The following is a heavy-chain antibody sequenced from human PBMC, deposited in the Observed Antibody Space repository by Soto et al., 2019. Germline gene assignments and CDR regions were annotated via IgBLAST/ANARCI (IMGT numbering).Heavy chain of an antibody. D-gene: IGHD4-17*01. J-gene: IGHJ4*02. V-gene: IGHV4-39*01. Sequence: ETLSLTCTVSGGSISSSSYYWGWIRQPPGKGLEWIGSIYYSGSTYYNPSLKSRVTISVDTSKNQFSLKLSSVTAADTAVYYCASLGPRDYGDYKRERSKDLNDYWGQGTLVTVSS. CDR1: GGSISSSSYY. CDR2: IYYSGST. CDR3: ASLGPRDYGDYKRERSKDLNDY.